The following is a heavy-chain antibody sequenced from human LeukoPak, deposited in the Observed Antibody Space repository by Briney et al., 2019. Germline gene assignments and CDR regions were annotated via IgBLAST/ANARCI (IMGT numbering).Heavy chain of an antibody. CDR1: GGSISSSRSY. D-gene: IGHD1-1*01. J-gene: IGHJ5*02. V-gene: IGHV4-39*07. Sequence: SETLSLTCTVSGGSISSSRSYWGWIRQSPGKGLEWIGSSSSSGTTYYNPSLTNRVPLSLHTTTTHFSLRLTSLTAPDTAVYYCAGGGSSINCFFSWGQGTLVTVSS. CDR3: AGGGSSINCFFS. CDR2: SSSSGTT.